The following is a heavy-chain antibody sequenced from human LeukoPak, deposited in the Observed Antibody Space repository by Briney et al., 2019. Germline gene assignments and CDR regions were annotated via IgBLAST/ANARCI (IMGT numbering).Heavy chain of an antibody. V-gene: IGHV4-59*11. CDR1: GDSFSSHY. Sequence: TPSETLSLTCAVSGDSFSSHYWTWIRQPPGRGLEWIGYISYIGTTNYNPSLKSRVTISIDMSKNQFSLKLSSVTTADTAVCYCARDLVTVTKGFDIWGLGTMVSVSS. CDR3: ARDLVTVTKGFDI. J-gene: IGHJ3*02. D-gene: IGHD4-17*01. CDR2: ISYIGTT.